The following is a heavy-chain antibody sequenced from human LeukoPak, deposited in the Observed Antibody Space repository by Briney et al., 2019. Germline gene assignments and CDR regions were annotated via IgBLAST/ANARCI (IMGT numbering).Heavy chain of an antibody. J-gene: IGHJ4*02. Sequence: EASVTVSCLASGASFIGYSMQWVRQAPGKGLEWMGWINPNNGGTHYAQKFLGRVTMTRDTSISTAYMELSRLTSDDTALYYCAFLNGDYVTADYWGQGTLVTV. CDR1: GASFIGYS. CDR2: INPNNGGT. V-gene: IGHV1-2*02. CDR3: AFLNGDYVTADY. D-gene: IGHD4-17*01.